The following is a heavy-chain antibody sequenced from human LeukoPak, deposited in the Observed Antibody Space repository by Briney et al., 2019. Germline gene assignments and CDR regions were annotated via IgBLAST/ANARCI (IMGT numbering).Heavy chain of an antibody. Sequence: SETLSLTCTVSGGSISSYYWNWIRQSPGKGLEWIGYIYSSGSTNYNPSLKSRVTISVDTSRNQFSLKLSSVTTADTAVYYCARGYGYYFESWGQGTLVTVSS. D-gene: IGHD5-18*01. J-gene: IGHJ4*02. CDR2: IYSSGST. CDR1: GGSISSYY. CDR3: ARGYGYYFES. V-gene: IGHV4-59*01.